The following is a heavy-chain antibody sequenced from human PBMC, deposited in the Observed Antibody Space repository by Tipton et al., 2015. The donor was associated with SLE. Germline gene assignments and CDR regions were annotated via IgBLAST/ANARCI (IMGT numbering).Heavy chain of an antibody. CDR2: IYYSGST. D-gene: IGHD3-3*01. CDR1: GGSISSHY. CDR3: ARRRYDFWSGCQYYLDS. V-gene: IGHV4-59*11. Sequence: TLSLTCTVSGGSISSHYWSWIRQPPGKGLEWIGYIYYSGSTNYNPSLKSRVTISVDTSKNQFSLKLSSVTAADTAVYYCARRRYDFWSGCQYYLDSRGQGTLPPVSS. J-gene: IGHJ4*02.